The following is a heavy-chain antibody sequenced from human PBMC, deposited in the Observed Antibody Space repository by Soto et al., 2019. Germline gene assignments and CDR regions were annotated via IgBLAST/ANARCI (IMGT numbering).Heavy chain of an antibody. D-gene: IGHD2-21*01. J-gene: IGHJ3*02. V-gene: IGHV1-3*01. CDR1: GYSFTSYS. CDR2: INAANGKR. CDR3: ARYSADAFYI. Sequence: QVQLVQSGAEVKQPGASVSVSCKASGYSFTSYSMHWVRQAPGQRLEWMGWINAANGKRKYSQNFQGRVTVTTDTSASTAYMALSGLRSEDTAVYYCARYSADAFYIWGQGTMVTVSS.